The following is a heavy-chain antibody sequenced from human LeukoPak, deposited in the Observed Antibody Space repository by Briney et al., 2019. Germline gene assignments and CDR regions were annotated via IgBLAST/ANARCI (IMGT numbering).Heavy chain of an antibody. J-gene: IGHJ6*03. CDR2: INHSGST. CDR1: GGSFSGYY. D-gene: IGHD3-3*01. Sequence: SETLSLTCAVYGGSFSGYYWSWIRQPPGKGLEWIGEINHSGSTNYNPSLKSRVTISVDTSKNQFSLKLSSVTAADTAVYYCARHVYDFWSGYYYYYMDVCGKGTTVTVSS. CDR3: ARHVYDFWSGYYYYYMDV. V-gene: IGHV4-34*01.